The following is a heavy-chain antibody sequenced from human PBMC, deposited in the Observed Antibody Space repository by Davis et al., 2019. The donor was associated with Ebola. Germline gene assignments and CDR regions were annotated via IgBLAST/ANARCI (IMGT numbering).Heavy chain of an antibody. J-gene: IGHJ6*02. Sequence: GESLKISCAASGFTFSSYSMNWVRQAPGKGLEWVSSISSSSSYIYYADSVKGRFTISRDNAKNSLYLQMNSLRAEDTAVYYCARRQQLVRDYYYYGMDVWGQGTTVTVSS. CDR1: GFTFSSYS. D-gene: IGHD6-13*01. CDR3: ARRQQLVRDYYYYGMDV. CDR2: ISSSSSYI. V-gene: IGHV3-21*01.